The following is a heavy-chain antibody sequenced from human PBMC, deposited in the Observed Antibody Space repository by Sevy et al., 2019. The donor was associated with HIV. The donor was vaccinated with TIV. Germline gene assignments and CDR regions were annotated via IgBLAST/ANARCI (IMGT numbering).Heavy chain of an antibody. CDR1: GFTFSSYA. J-gene: IGHJ4*02. CDR3: ARDHQRQWLVRGYFDY. CDR2: ISYDGSNK. Sequence: GGSLRLSCAASGFTFSSYAMDWVRQAPGKGLEWVAVISYDGSNKYYADSVKGRFTISRDNSKNTLYLQMNSLRAEDTAVYYCARDHQRQWLVRGYFDYWGQGTLVTVSS. D-gene: IGHD6-19*01. V-gene: IGHV3-30-3*01.